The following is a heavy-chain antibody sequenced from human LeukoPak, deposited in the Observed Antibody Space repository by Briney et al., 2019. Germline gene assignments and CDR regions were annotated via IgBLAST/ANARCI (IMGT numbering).Heavy chain of an antibody. D-gene: IGHD3-16*02. CDR2: IYYSGST. CDR3: ARGRDDYVWGSYRFDY. CDR1: GGSISSYY. J-gene: IGHJ4*02. V-gene: IGHV4-59*01. Sequence: SETLSLTCTVSGGSISSYYWSWIRQPPGKGLEWIGYIYYSGSTNYNPSLKSRVTISVDTSKNQFSLELSSVTAADTAVYYCARGRDDYVWGSYRFDYWGQGTLVTVSS.